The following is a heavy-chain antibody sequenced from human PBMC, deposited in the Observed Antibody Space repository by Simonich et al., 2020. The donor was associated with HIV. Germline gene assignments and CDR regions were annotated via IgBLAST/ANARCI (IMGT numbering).Heavy chain of an antibody. CDR2: NNTNTGGT. Sequence: QVQLVQSAAEVKKPGASVKVSCKASGYTFTDYHIHWVRQAPGQGLEWMGGNNTNTGGTESIEKLQGRVTMTRDTSITTAYMEVTSLKSDDAAVYYCAREGSQLEDALDIWGQGTMVTVSS. J-gene: IGHJ3*02. CDR3: AREGSQLEDALDI. V-gene: IGHV1-2*02. D-gene: IGHD1-1*01. CDR1: GYTFTDYH.